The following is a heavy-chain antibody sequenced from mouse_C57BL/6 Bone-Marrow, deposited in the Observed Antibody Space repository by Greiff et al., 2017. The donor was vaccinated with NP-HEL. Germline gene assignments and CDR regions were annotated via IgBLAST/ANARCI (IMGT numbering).Heavy chain of an antibody. J-gene: IGHJ4*01. D-gene: IGHD1-1*01. Sequence: VQLQQSGTELVKPGASVKLSCKASGYTFTSYWMHWVKQRPGQGLEWIGNINPSNGGTNYNEKFKSKATLTVDKSSSTAYMQLSSLTSEDSAVYYCASRGTYYYGSSYYYAMDYWGQGTSVTVSS. CDR2: INPSNGGT. CDR1: GYTFTSYW. V-gene: IGHV1-53*01. CDR3: ASRGTYYYGSSYYYAMDY.